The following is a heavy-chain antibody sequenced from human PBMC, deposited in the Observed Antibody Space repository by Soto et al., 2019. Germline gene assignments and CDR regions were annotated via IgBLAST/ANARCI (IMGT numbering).Heavy chain of an antibody. CDR2: INAGNGNT. J-gene: IGHJ3*02. CDR3: ARMVSSSTGAFDT. D-gene: IGHD6-6*01. CDR1: GYTFTSYA. V-gene: IGHV1-3*01. Sequence: ASVKVSCKASGYTFTSYAMHWVRQAPGQRLEWMGWINAGNGNTKYSQKFQGRVTITRDTSASTAYMELSSLRSEDTAVYYCARMVSSSTGAFDTWGQGTMVTVSS.